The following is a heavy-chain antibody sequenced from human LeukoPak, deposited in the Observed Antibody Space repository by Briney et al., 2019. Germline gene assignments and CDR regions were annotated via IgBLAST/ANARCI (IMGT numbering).Heavy chain of an antibody. CDR2: INPSSRST. CDR3: ASSDCSGGSCFILDY. D-gene: IGHD2-15*01. V-gene: IGHV1-46*01. J-gene: IGHJ4*02. CDR1: GYTFSTYY. Sequence: ASVKVSCKASGYTFSTYYLHWVRQAPGQGLEWMGIINPSSRSTTYAQTFEGRVTMTSDTSTSTVYMELNRLRSEDTAVYYCASSDCSGGSCFILDYWGQGTLVTVSS.